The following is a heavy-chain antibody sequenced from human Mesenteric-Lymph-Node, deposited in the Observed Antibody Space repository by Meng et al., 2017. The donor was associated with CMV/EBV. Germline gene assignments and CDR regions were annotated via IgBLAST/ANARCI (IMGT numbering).Heavy chain of an antibody. D-gene: IGHD1-26*01. CDR2: ISSSSSYI. CDR3: AREGGKWEPSDY. V-gene: IGHV3-21*01. J-gene: IGHJ4*02. Sequence: GESLKISCAASGFTFSSYSMNWVRQAPGKGLEWVSSISSSSSYIYYADSVKGRFTISRDNANNSLYLQMHSLRAKDTAVYFCAREGGKWEPSDYWGQGTLVTVSS. CDR1: GFTFSSYS.